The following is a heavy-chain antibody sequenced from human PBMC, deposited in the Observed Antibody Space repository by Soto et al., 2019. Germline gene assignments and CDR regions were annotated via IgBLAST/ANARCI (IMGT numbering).Heavy chain of an antibody. CDR3: ARHQKIVVTAIYFFDY. CDR2: IYYSGST. J-gene: IGHJ4*02. Sequence: SETLSLTCTVSGGSISSSSYYWGWIRQPPGKGLEWIGSIYYSGSTYYNPSLKSRFTISVDTSKNQFSLKLISVTAADTAVYYCARHQKIVVTAIYFFDYWGQGTLVTVSS. CDR1: GGSISSSSYY. D-gene: IGHD2-21*02. V-gene: IGHV4-39*01.